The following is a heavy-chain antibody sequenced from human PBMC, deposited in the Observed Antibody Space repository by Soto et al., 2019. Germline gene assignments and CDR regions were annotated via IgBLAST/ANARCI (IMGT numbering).Heavy chain of an antibody. CDR2: ISPDGSA. CDR1: GAYIRSYF. J-gene: IGHJ6*02. Sequence: CDPLSRTCSVSGAYIRSYFWTWIRHPAGKGLEWMGRISPDGSATYNPSLQSRVSMFVDTSKNEFSLRLTSVTAADTAVYYCASLGRNYYNGMDVWGQGTSVTVSS. CDR3: ASLGRNYYNGMDV. V-gene: IGHV4-4*07.